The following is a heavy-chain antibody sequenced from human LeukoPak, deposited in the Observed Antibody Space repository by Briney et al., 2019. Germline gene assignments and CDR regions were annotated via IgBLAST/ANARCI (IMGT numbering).Heavy chain of an antibody. CDR3: ARIRYFDPFDY. CDR2: INHSGST. V-gene: IGHV4-34*01. J-gene: IGHJ4*02. CDR1: GGSFSGYY. Sequence: SETLSLTCAVYGGSFSGYYWSWIRQPPGKGLEWIGEINHSGSTNYNPSLKSRVTISVDTSKNQFPLKLSSVTAADTAVYYCARIRYFDPFDYWGQGTLVTVSS. D-gene: IGHD3-9*01.